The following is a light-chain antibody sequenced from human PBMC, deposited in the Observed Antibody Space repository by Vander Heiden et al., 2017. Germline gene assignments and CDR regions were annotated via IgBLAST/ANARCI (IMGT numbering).Light chain of an antibody. CDR3: QQCYSNPFT. Sequence: DFGMTQAPDSLAVSPRERATINCKASKSVFYSSNNKNYLAWYQQKPGPPPKLLIYWASTRESGVPDRFSGRGFGTEFTLTISSLQAEDLAIYYCQQCYSNPFTFGPGTKVEIK. CDR2: WAS. V-gene: IGKV4-1*01. J-gene: IGKJ3*01. CDR1: KSVFYSSNNKNY.